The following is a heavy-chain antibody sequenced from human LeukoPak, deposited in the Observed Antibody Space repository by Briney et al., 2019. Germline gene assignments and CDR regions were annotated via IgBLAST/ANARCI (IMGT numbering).Heavy chain of an antibody. CDR2: ISSSSSTI. CDR3: ARGPYDSSGYYYGAFDY. CDR1: GFTFSSYS. V-gene: IGHV3-48*01. J-gene: IGHJ4*02. D-gene: IGHD3-22*01. Sequence: GGSLRLSCAASGFTFSSYSMNWVRQAPGKGLEWVSYISSSSSTIYYADSVKGRFTISRDNSKNTLYLQMNSLRAEDTAVYYCARGPYDSSGYYYGAFDYWGQGTLVTVSS.